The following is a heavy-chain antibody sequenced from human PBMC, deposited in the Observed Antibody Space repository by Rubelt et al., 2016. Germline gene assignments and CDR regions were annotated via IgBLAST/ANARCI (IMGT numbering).Heavy chain of an antibody. J-gene: IGHJ4*02. CDR2: ISAYNGNT. D-gene: IGHD6-13*01. CDR3: ARGSCWAIPVDY. CDR1: GYTFTGYY. V-gene: IGHV1-18*04. Sequence: QVQLVQSGAEVKKPGASVKVSCKASGYTFTGYYMHWVRQAPGQGLEWMGWISAYNGNTNFAAKLQGGVTMTTDTSTSAVYMELRSLRSDDTAGYDCARGSCWAIPVDYWGQGKLVTVSP.